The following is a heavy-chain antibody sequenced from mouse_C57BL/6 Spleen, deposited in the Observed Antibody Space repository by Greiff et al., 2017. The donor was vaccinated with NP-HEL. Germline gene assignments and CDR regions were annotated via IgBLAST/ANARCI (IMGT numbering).Heavy chain of an antibody. J-gene: IGHJ2*01. V-gene: IGHV14-4*01. CDR2: IDPENGDT. Sequence: VQLQQSGAELVRPGASVKLSCTASGFNIKDDYMHWVKQRPEQGLEWIGWIDPENGDTEYASKFQGKATITADTSSNTAYLKLSSLTSEDTAVYYCTTEGDSSYGGQGTTLTVSS. CDR1: GFNIKDDY. CDR3: TTEGDSSY.